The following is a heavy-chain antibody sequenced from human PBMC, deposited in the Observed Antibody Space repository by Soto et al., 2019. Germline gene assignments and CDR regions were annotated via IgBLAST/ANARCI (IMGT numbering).Heavy chain of an antibody. Sequence: HPGGSLRLSXAASGFTFSSYGMHWVRQAPGKGLEWVAVIWYDGSNKYYADSVKGRFTISRDNSKNTLYLQMNSLRAEDTAVYYCARVDYYDSSGYFPDWGQGTLVTVSS. CDR3: ARVDYYDSSGYFPD. V-gene: IGHV3-33*01. CDR2: IWYDGSNK. CDR1: GFTFSSYG. D-gene: IGHD3-22*01. J-gene: IGHJ4*02.